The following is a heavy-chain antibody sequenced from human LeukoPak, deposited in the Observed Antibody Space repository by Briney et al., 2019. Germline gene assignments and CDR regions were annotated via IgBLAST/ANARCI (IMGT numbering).Heavy chain of an antibody. V-gene: IGHV3-33*01. D-gene: IGHD6-13*01. CDR1: GFTFSSYG. CDR2: IWYDGSNK. Sequence: PGGSLRLSCAASGFTFSSYGMHWVRQAPGKGLERVAVIWYDGSNKYYADSVKGRFTISRDNSKNTLYLQMNSLRAEDTAVYYCARDRVAAGSFDYWGQGTLVTVSS. J-gene: IGHJ4*02. CDR3: ARDRVAAGSFDY.